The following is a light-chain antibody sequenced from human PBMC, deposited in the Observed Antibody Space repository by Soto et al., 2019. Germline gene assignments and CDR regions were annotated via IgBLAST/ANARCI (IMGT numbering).Light chain of an antibody. V-gene: IGLV2-14*01. Sequence: QSVLTQPASVSGSPGQSITISCTGTSSDVGGYNYVSWYQHHPGKAPKLMIYEVTYRPSGVSNRFSASKPGNTASLTISGLRAEDEADYYCSSYTSSSTLDFGTGTKVTVL. CDR1: SSDVGGYNY. CDR3: SSYTSSSTLD. CDR2: EVT. J-gene: IGLJ1*01.